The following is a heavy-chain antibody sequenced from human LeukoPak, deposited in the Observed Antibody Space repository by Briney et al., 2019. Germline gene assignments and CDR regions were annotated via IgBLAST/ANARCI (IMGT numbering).Heavy chain of an antibody. J-gene: IGHJ5*02. V-gene: IGHV4-61*01. D-gene: IGHD6-19*01. CDR1: GDSVSSGSYY. Sequence: PSETLSLTCKVSGDSVSSGSYYWSWIRQPPGKGLEWIGYIYHSGSPNYNPSLKSRITISVGTSKNQFSLKLSSVTAADTAVYYCARYGPYSSGWYMSWFDPWGQGTLVIVSS. CDR2: IYHSGSP. CDR3: ARYGPYSSGWYMSWFDP.